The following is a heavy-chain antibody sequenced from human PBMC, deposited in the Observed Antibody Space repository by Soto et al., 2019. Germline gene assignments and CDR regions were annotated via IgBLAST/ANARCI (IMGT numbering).Heavy chain of an antibody. CDR2: ISYDGSNK. Sequence: QVQLVESGGGVVQPGRSLRLSCAASGFTFSSYGMHWVRHAPGKGLEWVAVISYDGSNKYYADSVKGRFTISRDNYKHTLYLQMNSLRAEDTAVYYCAKDYGSGWEQVYYFDSWGQGTLVTFSS. CDR3: AKDYGSGWEQVYYFDS. J-gene: IGHJ4*02. V-gene: IGHV3-30*18. D-gene: IGHD6-19*01. CDR1: GFTFSSYG.